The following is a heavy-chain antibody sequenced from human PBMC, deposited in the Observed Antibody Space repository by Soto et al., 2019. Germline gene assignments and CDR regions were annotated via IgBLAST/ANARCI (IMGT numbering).Heavy chain of an antibody. CDR1: GYTLTELY. CDR3: ATYFGVVIGRYDIVTGDDAFDI. V-gene: IGHV1-24*01. Sequence: ASVKVSCKVSGYTLTELYIPWVRQAPGKRLEWMGGFDPEDGETIYAQKFQGRVTMTEDTSTDTAYMELSSLRSEDTAVYYCATYFGVVIGRYDIVTGDDAFDIWGQGTMVTVSS. CDR2: FDPEDGET. D-gene: IGHD3-3*01. J-gene: IGHJ3*02.